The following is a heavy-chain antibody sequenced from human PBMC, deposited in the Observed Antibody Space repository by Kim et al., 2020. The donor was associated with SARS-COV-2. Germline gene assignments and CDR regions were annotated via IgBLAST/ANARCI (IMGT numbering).Heavy chain of an antibody. CDR2: IYHSGST. V-gene: IGHV4-4*02. J-gene: IGHJ4*02. CDR3: AMHDAGRSGSYYKDFDY. D-gene: IGHD3-10*01. CDR1: GGSISSSNW. Sequence: SETLSLTCAVSGGSISSSNWWSWVRQPPGKGLEWIGEIYHSGSTNYNPSLKSRVTISVDKSKNQFSLKLSSVTAADTAVYYCAMHDAGRSGSYYKDFDYWGQGTLVTVSS.